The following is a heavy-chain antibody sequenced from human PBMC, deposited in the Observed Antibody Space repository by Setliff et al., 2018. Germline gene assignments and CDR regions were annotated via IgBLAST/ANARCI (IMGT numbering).Heavy chain of an antibody. V-gene: IGHV4-38-2*01. CDR2: INHGGDT. CDR3: ARASYGWGSHYKIKWFDP. D-gene: IGHD3-10*01. J-gene: IGHJ5*02. Sequence: SETLSLTCVVSGYSITNGYYWGWIRQPPGKGLEWIGSINHGGDTSYNPSLQSRVAISVDTSRNQFSLHLNSVTASDTAVYYCARASYGWGSHYKIKWFDPWGQGTLVTVSS. CDR1: GYSITNGYY.